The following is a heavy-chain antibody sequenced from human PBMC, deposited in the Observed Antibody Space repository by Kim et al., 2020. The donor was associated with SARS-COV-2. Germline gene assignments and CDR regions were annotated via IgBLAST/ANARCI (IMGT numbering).Heavy chain of an antibody. CDR1: GFTFSSYE. D-gene: IGHD4-4*01. CDR2: IIGSGTTI. J-gene: IGHJ4*02. V-gene: IGHV3-48*03. CDR3: ASEPNYSPFDY. Sequence: GGSLRLSCAASGFTFSSYEMNWVRQAPGKGLEWVAYIIGSGTTIYYADSVRGRFTISRDNDKNSLYLQMNSLRAEDTAGYYCASEPNYSPFDYWGQGTL.